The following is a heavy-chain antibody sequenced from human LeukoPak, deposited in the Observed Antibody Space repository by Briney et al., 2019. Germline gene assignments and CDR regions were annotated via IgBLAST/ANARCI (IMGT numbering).Heavy chain of an antibody. CDR1: GGSISSGGYS. J-gene: IGHJ4*02. D-gene: IGHD3-3*01. V-gene: IGHV4-30-2*01. CDR3: ARGRRGYDFWSGPDY. Sequence: SQTLSLTCAVSGGSISSGGYSWSWIRQPPGKGLEWIGYIYHSGSTYYNPSLKSRVTISVDRSKNQFSLKLSSVTAADTAVYYCARGRRGYDFWSGPDYWGQGTLVTVSS. CDR2: IYHSGST.